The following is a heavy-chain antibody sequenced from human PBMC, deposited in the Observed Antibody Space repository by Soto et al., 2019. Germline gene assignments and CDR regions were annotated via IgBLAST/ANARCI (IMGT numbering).Heavy chain of an antibody. D-gene: IGHD3-22*01. V-gene: IGHV4-31*03. J-gene: IGHJ5*02. Sequence: QVQLQESGPGLVKPSQTLSLTCTVSCDSISNGRYYWSWIRQHPGKGLEWIGYISYNGRPFYNPSLASRRTLSLDTSENQFSLKLSSVSAADTAIYYCARAREYYDSEFDPWGQGTLVTVSS. CDR3: ARAREYYDSEFDP. CDR1: CDSISNGRYY. CDR2: ISYNGRP.